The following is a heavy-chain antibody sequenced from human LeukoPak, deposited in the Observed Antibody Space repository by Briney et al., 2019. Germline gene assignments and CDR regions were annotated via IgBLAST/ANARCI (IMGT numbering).Heavy chain of an antibody. Sequence: GASVKVSCKASGYTFTSYGISWVRQAPGQGLEWMGWISAYNGNTNYAQKLQGRVTMTTDTSASTAYMELRSLRSDDTAVYYCARELSTMVRGVRYNWFDPWGQGTLVTVSS. CDR2: ISAYNGNT. J-gene: IGHJ5*02. D-gene: IGHD3-10*01. CDR1: GYTFTSYG. V-gene: IGHV1-18*01. CDR3: ARELSTMVRGVRYNWFDP.